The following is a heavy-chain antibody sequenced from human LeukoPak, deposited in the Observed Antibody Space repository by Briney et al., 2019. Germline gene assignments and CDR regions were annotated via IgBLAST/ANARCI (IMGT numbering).Heavy chain of an antibody. Sequence: GESLKISCQASGYSFTNYWIAWMRQVPGKGLEWMGIIYPGDFDTRYSPSFQGQVTIAADKSINTAYLQWSSLKASDTAMYYCARRDGYNNKYFDYWGQGTLVTVSS. V-gene: IGHV5-51*01. CDR2: IYPGDFDT. CDR3: ARRDGYNNKYFDY. D-gene: IGHD5-24*01. J-gene: IGHJ4*02. CDR1: GYSFTNYW.